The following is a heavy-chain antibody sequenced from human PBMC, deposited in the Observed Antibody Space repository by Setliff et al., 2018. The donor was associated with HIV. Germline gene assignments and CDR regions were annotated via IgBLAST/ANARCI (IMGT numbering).Heavy chain of an antibody. V-gene: IGHV1-46*01. D-gene: IGHD3-10*01. CDR3: ARETQTNSGSYLA. J-gene: IGHJ4*02. Sequence: EASVKVSCKTSGYTFVNYYVNWVRQAPGQGLEWIGIMNCMNGDTSYARSLKGRVTVTRDTSTSTVYMDLSSLRPEDTAVYYCARETQTNSGSYLAWGQGTLVTVSS. CDR2: MNCMNGDT. CDR1: GYTFVNYY.